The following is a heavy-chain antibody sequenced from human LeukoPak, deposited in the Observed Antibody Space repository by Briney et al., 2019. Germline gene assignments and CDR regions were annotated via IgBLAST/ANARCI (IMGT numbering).Heavy chain of an antibody. CDR2: FTTTSIYM. J-gene: IGHJ4*02. V-gene: IGHV3-21*01. CDR1: GFTFGSYA. Sequence: GGALRLSCAASGFTFGSYAMSWVRQAPGKGLEWISSFTTTSIYMYYADSVKGRFTISRDNAKNSLYLQMNSLRAEDTAVYYCARSILTGYIGEGFDEWGQGTLVTVSS. D-gene: IGHD3-9*01. CDR3: ARSILTGYIGEGFDE.